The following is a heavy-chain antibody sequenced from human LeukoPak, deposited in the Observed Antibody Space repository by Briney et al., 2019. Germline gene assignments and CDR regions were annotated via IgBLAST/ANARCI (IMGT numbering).Heavy chain of an antibody. CDR2: IYYSGST. CDR3: ARSSSRRHGFDY. CDR1: GGSISSYY. V-gene: IGHV4-59*01. J-gene: IGHJ4*02. D-gene: IGHD6-13*01. Sequence: PSETLSLTCTVSGGSISSYYWSWIRQHPRKGLGWNGYIYYSGSTNYNPSLKSRVTISVDTSKNQFSLKLSSVTAADTAVYYCARSSSRRHGFDYWGQGTLVTVSS.